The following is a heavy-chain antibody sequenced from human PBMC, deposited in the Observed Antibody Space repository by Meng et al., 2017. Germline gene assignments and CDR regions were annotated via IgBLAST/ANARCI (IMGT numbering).Heavy chain of an antibody. J-gene: IGHJ5*02. CDR3: ARGTGSSWFDP. Sequence: QAQLVQSGAEVEKPGASVKVSCKASGYTFTSYTIHWVRQAPGQSLAWMGWIKSANGDAKYSQKFQGRLTLTRDTSASTAYLELSSLTFEDTAVYYCARGTGSSWFDPWGQGTLVTVSS. V-gene: IGHV1-3*01. D-gene: IGHD6-13*01. CDR1: GYTFTSYT. CDR2: IKSANGDA.